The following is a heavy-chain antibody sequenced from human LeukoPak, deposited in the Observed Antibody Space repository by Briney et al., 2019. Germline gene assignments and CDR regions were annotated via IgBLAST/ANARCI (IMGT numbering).Heavy chain of an antibody. CDR2: IYYSGST. D-gene: IGHD3-22*01. V-gene: IGHV4-59*08. CDR3: ARGAYDSSGYAWYFDL. CDR1: GGSISSYY. Sequence: SETLSLTCTVSGGSISSYYWSWIRQPPGKGLEWIGYIYYSGSTNYNPSLKSRVTISVDTSKNQFSLKLSSVTAADTAVYYCARGAYDSSGYAWYFDLWGRGTLVTVSS. J-gene: IGHJ2*01.